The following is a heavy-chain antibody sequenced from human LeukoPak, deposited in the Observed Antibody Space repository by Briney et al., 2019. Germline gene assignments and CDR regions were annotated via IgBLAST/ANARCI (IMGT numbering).Heavy chain of an antibody. CDR3: AKDVATAAGTFY. CDR1: GFTFDDYA. V-gene: IGHV3-43*02. D-gene: IGHD6-13*01. CDR2: ISGDGGST. J-gene: IGHJ4*02. Sequence: GGSLRLSCAASGFTFDDYAMHWVRQAPGKGLEWVSLISGDGGSTYYADSVKGRFTISRDNSKNSLYLQMNSLRTEDTTLYYCAKDVATAAGTFYWGQGALVTVSS.